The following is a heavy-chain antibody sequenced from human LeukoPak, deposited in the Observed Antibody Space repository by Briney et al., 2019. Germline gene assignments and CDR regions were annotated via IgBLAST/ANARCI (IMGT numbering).Heavy chain of an antibody. J-gene: IGHJ4*02. CDR3: ARDYDFWSGYYTGIFDY. CDR2: INTDGSGT. Sequence: GGSLRLSCAASGFTFSSYWMHWVRQAPGKGLVWISRINTDGSGTYYADSLKDRFTISRDNAKNSLYLQMNSLRAEDTAVYYCARDYDFWSGYYTGIFDYWGQGTLVTVSS. CDR1: GFTFSSYW. D-gene: IGHD3-3*01. V-gene: IGHV3-74*01.